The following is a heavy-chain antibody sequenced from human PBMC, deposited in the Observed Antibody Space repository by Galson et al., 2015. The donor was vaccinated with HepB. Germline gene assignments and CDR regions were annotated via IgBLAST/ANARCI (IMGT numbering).Heavy chain of an antibody. D-gene: IGHD3-10*01. J-gene: IGHJ4*02. V-gene: IGHV2-70*04. Sequence: PALVKPTQTLTLTCTFSGFSLSTSGMRVSWIRQPPGKALEWLARIDWDDDKFYSTSLKTRLTISKDTSKNQVVLTMTNMDPVDTATYYCARIRDTDYGSGSYYFDYWGQGTLVTVSS. CDR3: ARIRDTDYGSGSYYFDY. CDR2: IDWDDDK. CDR1: GFSLSTSGMR.